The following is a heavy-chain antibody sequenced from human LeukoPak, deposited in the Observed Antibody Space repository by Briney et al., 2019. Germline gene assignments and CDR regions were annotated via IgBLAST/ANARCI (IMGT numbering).Heavy chain of an antibody. Sequence: PGGSLRLSCAASGFTFSSYSMNWVRQAPGKGLEWVSSISSSSSYIYYADSVKGRFTISRDNAKNSLYLQMNSLRAEDTAVYYCARARSGSYSLITDYWGQGTLDTVSS. V-gene: IGHV3-21*01. CDR3: ARARSGSYSLITDY. D-gene: IGHD1-26*01. CDR2: ISSSSSYI. J-gene: IGHJ4*02. CDR1: GFTFSSYS.